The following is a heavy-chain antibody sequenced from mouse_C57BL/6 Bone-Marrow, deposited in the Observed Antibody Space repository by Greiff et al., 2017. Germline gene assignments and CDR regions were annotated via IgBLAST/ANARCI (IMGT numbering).Heavy chain of an antibody. CDR3: ARGDYYGSSPY. V-gene: IGHV1-64*01. CDR1: GYTFTSYW. J-gene: IGHJ2*01. D-gene: IGHD1-1*01. CDR2: INPNGGST. Sequence: VQLQQPGAELVKPGASVKLSCKASGYTFTSYWMHWVKQRPGQGLEWIGMINPNGGSTNYKEKFKSKATLTVDKSSSTAYMQLSSLTSEDSAVYYCARGDYYGSSPYWGQGNTLPVSS.